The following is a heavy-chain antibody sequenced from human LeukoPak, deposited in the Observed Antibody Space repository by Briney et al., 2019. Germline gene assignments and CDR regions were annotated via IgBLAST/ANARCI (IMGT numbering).Heavy chain of an antibody. CDR2: ISSSGSTI. Sequence: GGSLRLSCAASGFTFSDYYMSWIRQAPGKGLEWVSYISSSGSTIYYADSVKGRFTISRDNAKNSLYLQMNSLRAEDTAVYYCAKCIVVVVAAPDAFDIWGQGTMVTVSS. CDR1: GFTFSDYY. V-gene: IGHV3-11*01. CDR3: AKCIVVVVAAPDAFDI. J-gene: IGHJ3*02. D-gene: IGHD2-15*01.